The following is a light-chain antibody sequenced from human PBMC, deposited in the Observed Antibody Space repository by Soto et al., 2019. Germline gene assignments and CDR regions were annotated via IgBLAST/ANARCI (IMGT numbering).Light chain of an antibody. CDR3: QQYGSSAPIT. CDR2: GSX. V-gene: IGKV3-20*01. J-gene: IGKJ1*01. Sequence: EIVLTQSPATLSLSPGERATLSCRARQSVSSYLSLYQQKPFQSPXXFXXGSXXXSTCIXDRFSGSGSETDFTLTISRLEPEDFALYYCQQYGSSAPITFGQGTKVDIK. CDR1: QSVSSY.